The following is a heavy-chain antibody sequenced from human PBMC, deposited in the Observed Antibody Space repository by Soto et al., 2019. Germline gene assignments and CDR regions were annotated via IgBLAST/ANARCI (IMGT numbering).Heavy chain of an antibody. CDR1: GGTFNTHT. V-gene: IGHV1-69*02. CDR2: IIPMLGMS. CDR3: ATSYGSGSSHFDS. D-gene: IGHD3-10*01. J-gene: IGHJ4*02. Sequence: QVHLVQFGAEVREPGSSVKVSCTASGGTFNTHTISWVRQAPGLGLEWMGRIIPMLGMSNSPQKFQGRVSITADKSTRTVYMALSRLTSDDTAVYYCATSYGSGSSHFDSWGQGTLVTVSS.